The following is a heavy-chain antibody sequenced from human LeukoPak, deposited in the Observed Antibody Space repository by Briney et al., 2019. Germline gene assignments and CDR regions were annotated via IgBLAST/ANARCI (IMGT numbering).Heavy chain of an antibody. Sequence: SETLSLTCAVSGGSITSYYWSWIRQPPGKGLEGMGYIHYSGSTHYNPSLRSRVTISIHTSQTQLSLKLSSVTAADTAVYYCARSLWYGAYVYFDYWGQGILVTVSS. CDR2: IHYSGST. CDR1: GGSITSYY. CDR3: ARSLWYGAYVYFDY. D-gene: IGHD4/OR15-4a*01. V-gene: IGHV4-59*01. J-gene: IGHJ4*02.